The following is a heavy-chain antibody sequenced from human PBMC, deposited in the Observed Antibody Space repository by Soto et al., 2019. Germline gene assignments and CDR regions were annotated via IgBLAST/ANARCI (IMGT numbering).Heavy chain of an antibody. CDR1: GITFRSRA. D-gene: IGHD3-3*01. Sequence: GGSLRLSCVASGITFRSRAMSWVRQAPGEGLEWVSTTTDTDGDRKYADSVRGRFTISRDNSKNTLYLQMSSLRAEDSAVYYCAKAPSDYDFWSGSEYWGQGTLVTVSS. CDR2: TTDTDGDR. J-gene: IGHJ4*02. V-gene: IGHV3-23*01. CDR3: AKAPSDYDFWSGSEY.